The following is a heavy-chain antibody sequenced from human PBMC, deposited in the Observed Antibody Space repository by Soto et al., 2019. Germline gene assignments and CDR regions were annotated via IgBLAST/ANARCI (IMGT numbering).Heavy chain of an antibody. CDR3: ARGVFGVVISDY. CDR1: GGTFSSYT. CDR2: IIPILGIA. V-gene: IGHV1-69*02. J-gene: IGHJ4*02. D-gene: IGHD3-3*01. Sequence: SVKVSCKASGGTFSSYTISWVRQAPGQGLEWMGRIIPILGIANYAQKFQGRVTITADKSTSTAYMELSSLRSEDTAVYYCARGVFGVVISDYWGQGTLVTVSS.